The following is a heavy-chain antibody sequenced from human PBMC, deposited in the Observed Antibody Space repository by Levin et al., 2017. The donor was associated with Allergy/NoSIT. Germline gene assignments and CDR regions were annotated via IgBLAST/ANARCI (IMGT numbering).Heavy chain of an antibody. CDR1: GITFKNYW. V-gene: IGHV3-7*01. CDR2: INQDGSQK. CDR3: ARDPGYSAFDY. Sequence: HGESLKISCEDSGITFKNYWMSWVRQVSGKGLEWVANINQDGSQKSYVDSVKGRFTISRDNAKNSLYLQMNSLRAEDTAVYYCARDPGYSAFDYWGQGTLVTVSS. D-gene: IGHD2-21*01. J-gene: IGHJ4*02.